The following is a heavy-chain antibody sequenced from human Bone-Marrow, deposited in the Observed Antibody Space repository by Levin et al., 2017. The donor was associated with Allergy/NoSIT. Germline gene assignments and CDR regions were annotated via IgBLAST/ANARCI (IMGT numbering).Heavy chain of an antibody. V-gene: IGHV3-30*03. D-gene: IGHD4-17*01. J-gene: IGHJ4*02. CDR2: ISYDGSNK. CDR1: GFAFSNYG. CDR3: ARARAYGDNIFDY. Sequence: GGSLRLSCAASGFAFSNYGMHWVRQAPGKGLEWVTFISYDGSNKYYTDSVKGRFTISRDNSKTTLHLQMNSLRGEDTAVYYCARARAYGDNIFDYWGQGTLVTVSS.